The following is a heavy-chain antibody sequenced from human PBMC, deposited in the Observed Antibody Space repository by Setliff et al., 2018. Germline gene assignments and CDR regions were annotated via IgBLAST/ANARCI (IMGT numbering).Heavy chain of an antibody. J-gene: IGHJ4*02. CDR1: GESFSNNY. Sequence: SETLSLTCSVYGESFSNNYWSWIRQPPGKGLEWIGESSHSGSTSYSPSLKSRLTMSVDTSKNQFSLQLTSVTAADTAVYYCARDPGVHSGTWCLDSWGQGTQVTVSS. D-gene: IGHD2-8*01. CDR2: SSHSGST. CDR3: ARDPGVHSGTWCLDS. V-gene: IGHV4-34*01.